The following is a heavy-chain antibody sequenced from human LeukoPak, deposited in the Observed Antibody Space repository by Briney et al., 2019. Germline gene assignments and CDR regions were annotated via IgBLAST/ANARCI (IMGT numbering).Heavy chain of an antibody. CDR3: ASSIVGASLYFDY. D-gene: IGHD1-26*01. V-gene: IGHV4-59*08. J-gene: IGHJ4*02. CDR2: IYYSGST. CDR1: GGSISSYY. Sequence: SETLSLTCTVSGGSISSYYWSWIRQPPGKGLEWIGYIYYSGSTNYNPSLKSRVTISVDTSKNQFSLKLSSVTAADTAVYYCASSIVGASLYFDYWGQGTLVTASS.